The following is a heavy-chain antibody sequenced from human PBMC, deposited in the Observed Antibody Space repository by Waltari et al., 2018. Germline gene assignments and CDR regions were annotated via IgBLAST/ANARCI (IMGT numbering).Heavy chain of an antibody. CDR3: ARGARRTTQTTGWWYFDL. CDR2: SNSDGSSI. J-gene: IGHJ2*01. D-gene: IGHD4-17*01. Sequence: EVQLVESGGGVVQPGGSLSLSCEVCGFQCSLYCMYWARQALGKGLEWVSRSNSDGSSISYADSVKGRFTISKDNARNTVYLQMNSLRADDTAIYYCARGARRTTQTTGWWYFDLWGRGTLVTVSS. CDR1: GFQCSLYC. V-gene: IGHV3-74*01.